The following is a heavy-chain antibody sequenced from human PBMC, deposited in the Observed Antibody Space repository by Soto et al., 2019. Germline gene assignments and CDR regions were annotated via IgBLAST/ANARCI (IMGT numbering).Heavy chain of an antibody. V-gene: IGHV3-23*01. CDR2: ISGSGSST. Sequence: WLSMRLSCASAGFTFSSYAMSLVRQAPGKGLEWVSAISGSGSSTIYADSVKGRSTISRDNSKNTLYLQMNSPRAEDTAVYYCAKGEYGYGPFDYWGQGTLVTVSS. CDR1: GFTFSSYA. D-gene: IGHD5-18*01. J-gene: IGHJ4*02. CDR3: AKGEYGYGPFDY.